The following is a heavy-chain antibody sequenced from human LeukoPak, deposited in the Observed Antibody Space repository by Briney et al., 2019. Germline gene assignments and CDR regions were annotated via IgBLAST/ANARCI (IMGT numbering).Heavy chain of an antibody. V-gene: IGHV3-23*01. CDR2: ISGGGTIT. D-gene: IGHD2-21*02. Sequence: GGSLRLSCAASGFTFSSYAMSWVRQAPGKGLEWVAVISGGGTITYYADSVKGRFTISRDNSKNTLYLQMNSLSAEDTAVYYCVHCGGDCFPCCGMDVWGQGTTVTVSS. CDR3: VHCGGDCFPCCGMDV. J-gene: IGHJ6*02. CDR1: GFTFSSYA.